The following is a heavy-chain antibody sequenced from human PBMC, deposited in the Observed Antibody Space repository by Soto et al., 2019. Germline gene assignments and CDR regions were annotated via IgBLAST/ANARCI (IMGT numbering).Heavy chain of an antibody. V-gene: IGHV1-69*01. CDR2: IIPVFGTG. CDR1: GGTFSSYF. J-gene: IGHJ6*02. CDR3: ARETPSAAAAYYYYGLDV. D-gene: IGHD6-13*01. Sequence: QVQLVQSGAEVKKAGSSVKVSCKVSGGTFSSYFINWVRQAPGQGLEWVGGIIPVFGTGSYAEKFQGRVTMTADESTSTADMELSRLRSDDTAVYYCARETPSAAAAYYYYGLDVWGQGTTVTVPS.